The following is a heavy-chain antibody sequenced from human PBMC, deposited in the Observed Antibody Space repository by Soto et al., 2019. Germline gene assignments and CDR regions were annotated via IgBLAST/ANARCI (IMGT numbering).Heavy chain of an antibody. CDR3: VRQTIVRGVLSWFDP. D-gene: IGHD3-10*01. V-gene: IGHV4-39*01. CDR1: GGSIRSGSNY. Sequence: QLQLQESGPRLVKPSETLSLICSVSGGSIRSGSNYWAWIRQPPGKGLDWIGTVYYNGNTYYNASLKSRVTISADTSKNPFSLKLSSVSAADTAVYYCVRQTIVRGVLSWFDPWGQGTLVTVSS. J-gene: IGHJ5*02. CDR2: VYYNGNT.